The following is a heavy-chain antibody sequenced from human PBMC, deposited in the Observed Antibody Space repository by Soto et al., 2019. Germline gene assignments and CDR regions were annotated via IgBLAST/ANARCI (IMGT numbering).Heavy chain of an antibody. Sequence: QVQLQESGPGLVKPSETLSLTCTVSGGSISSYYWSWIRQPPGKGLEWIGYIYYSGSINYNPSLKSRVTPSVDTSKNQFSLKLSSVTAADTAVYYCARVWGGAYDFWGQGTMVTVSS. CDR3: ARVWGGAYDF. CDR2: IYYSGSI. V-gene: IGHV4-59*01. J-gene: IGHJ3*01. D-gene: IGHD3-10*01. CDR1: GGSISSYY.